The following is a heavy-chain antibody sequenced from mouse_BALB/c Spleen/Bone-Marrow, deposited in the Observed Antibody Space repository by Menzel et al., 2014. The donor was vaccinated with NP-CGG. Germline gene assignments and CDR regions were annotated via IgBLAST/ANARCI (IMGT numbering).Heavy chain of an antibody. V-gene: IGHV5-12-2*01. J-gene: IGHJ4*01. CDR2: ITNGGGAT. CDR3: ARPRYPFYAMDS. CDR1: GFTFNSNT. D-gene: IGHD2-14*01. Sequence: EVQVVESGGGLVQPGGSLKLSCAASGFTFNSNTMSWVRQTPEKRLEWVAYITNGGGATYYLGTVKGRFTISRDSAKNTLYLQMSSLKSEDTAMYYCARPRYPFYAMDSWGQGTSVTVSS.